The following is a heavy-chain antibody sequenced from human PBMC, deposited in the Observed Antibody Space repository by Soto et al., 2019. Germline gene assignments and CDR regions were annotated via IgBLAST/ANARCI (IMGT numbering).Heavy chain of an antibody. CDR2: ITGSSVTI. V-gene: IGHV3-48*01. J-gene: IGHJ4*02. CDR1: GFTFSTYS. CDR3: ARSTSSGYYFDS. D-gene: IGHD3-22*01. Sequence: GGSLRLSCAASGFTFSTYSLSWVRQAPGKGLECISYITGSSVTIYYAEYVRGRFTISRDNAKNTLYLQMDSLRAEDTAVYYCARSTSSGYYFDSWGPGTLVTVSS.